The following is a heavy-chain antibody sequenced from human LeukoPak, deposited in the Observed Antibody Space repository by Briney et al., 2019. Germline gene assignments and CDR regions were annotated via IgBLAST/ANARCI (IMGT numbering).Heavy chain of an antibody. V-gene: IGHV4-4*07. D-gene: IGHD1-26*01. CDR1: GGSISSYY. J-gene: IGHJ6*03. Sequence: SETLSLTCTVSGGSISSYYWSWIRQPAGKGLEWIGRIYTSGSTNYNPSLKSRVTMSVDTSKNQFSLKLSSVTAADTAVYYCARDLLVGEMVGYYYMDVWGKGTTVTVSS. CDR2: IYTSGST. CDR3: ARDLLVGEMVGYYYMDV.